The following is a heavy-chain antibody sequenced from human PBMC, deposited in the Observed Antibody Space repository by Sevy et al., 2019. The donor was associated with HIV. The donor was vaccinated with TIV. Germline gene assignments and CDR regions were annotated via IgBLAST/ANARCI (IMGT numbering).Heavy chain of an antibody. D-gene: IGHD3-3*01. CDR2: INQDGGAK. Sequence: GGSLRLSCAASGFTLSTTWMTWVRQAPGKGLEWVANINQDGGAKYYVDSVKGRFTISRDNTKNSLYLQMRSLRVEDTGVYHGTTVFGVIAGDYFDYCCEGALVTVSS. CDR1: GFTLSTTW. V-gene: IGHV3-7*01. J-gene: IGHJ4*01. CDR3: TTVFGVIAGDYFDY.